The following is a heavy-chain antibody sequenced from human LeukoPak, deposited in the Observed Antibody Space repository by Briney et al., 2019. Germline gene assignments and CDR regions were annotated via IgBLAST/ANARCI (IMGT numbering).Heavy chain of an antibody. V-gene: IGHV3-23*01. CDR1: GFTFSSYA. CDR3: AKDKVAVAVEGTYSGSYYLF. Sequence: GGSLRLSCAASGFTFSSYAMSWVRQAPGKGLEWVSAISGSGGSTYYADSVKGRFTISRDNSKNTLYLQMNSLRAEDTAVYYCAKDKVAVAVEGTYSGSYYLFGGQGTLVTVSS. CDR2: ISGSGGST. D-gene: IGHD1-26*01. J-gene: IGHJ4*02.